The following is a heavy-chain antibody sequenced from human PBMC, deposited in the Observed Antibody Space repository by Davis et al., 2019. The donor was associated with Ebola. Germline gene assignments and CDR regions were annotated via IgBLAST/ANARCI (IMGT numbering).Heavy chain of an antibody. V-gene: IGHV4-31*11. Sequence: PSETLSLTCAVSGGSISSGDYYWSWIRQHPGKGLEWIGNIYHSGSTYYNPSLESRVTISVVTSKNQFSLKLSSVTAADTAMYYCARVIGGYGYGSWFDPWGQGTLVTVSS. J-gene: IGHJ5*02. CDR2: IYHSGST. CDR3: ARVIGGYGYGSWFDP. CDR1: GGSISSGDYY. D-gene: IGHD5-18*01.